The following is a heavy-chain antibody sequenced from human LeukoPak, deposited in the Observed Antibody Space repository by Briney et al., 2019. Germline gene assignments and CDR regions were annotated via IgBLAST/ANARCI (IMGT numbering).Heavy chain of an antibody. D-gene: IGHD6-6*01. V-gene: IGHV4-39*01. CDR1: GGSIRSSSYY. Sequence: PSETLSLTCTVSGGSIRSSSYYWGWIRQPPGKGLEWIGSIYYSGSTYYNPSLKSRVTISVDTSKNQFSLKLSSVTAADTAVYYCARRGSSPNYYYYYMDVWGKGTTVTVSS. J-gene: IGHJ6*03. CDR3: ARRGSSPNYYYYYMDV. CDR2: IYYSGST.